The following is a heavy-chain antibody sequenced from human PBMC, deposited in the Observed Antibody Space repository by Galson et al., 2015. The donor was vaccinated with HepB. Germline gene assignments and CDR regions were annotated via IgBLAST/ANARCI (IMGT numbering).Heavy chain of an antibody. V-gene: IGHV3-21*01. CDR2: ISSSSSYI. J-gene: IGHJ4*02. CDR1: GFTFSSYS. D-gene: IGHD4-17*01. Sequence: SLRLSCAASGFTFSSYSMNWVRQAPGKGLEWVSSISSSSSYIYYSDSVKGRFTISRDNGKNSLYLQMNTLRAEDTAVYYCARRYGDYEGSFEYWGQGTLVTVSS. CDR3: ARRYGDYEGSFEY.